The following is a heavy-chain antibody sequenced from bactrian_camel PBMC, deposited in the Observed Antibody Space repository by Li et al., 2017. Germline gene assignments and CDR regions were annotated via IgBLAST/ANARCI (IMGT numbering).Heavy chain of an antibody. Sequence: HVQLVESGGGLVQPGGSLTLSCAASGFTFSTYWMNWVRQAPGKGFEWVSEIHYSDGRAHYADAVKGRFTISRDNAKNMTYLQMNSLKSEDAALYRCATAPSGAFWGQGTQVTVS. CDR2: IHYSDGRA. V-gene: IGHV3S1*01. J-gene: IGHJ4*01. CDR3: ATAPSGAF. D-gene: IGHD8*01. CDR1: GFTFSTYW.